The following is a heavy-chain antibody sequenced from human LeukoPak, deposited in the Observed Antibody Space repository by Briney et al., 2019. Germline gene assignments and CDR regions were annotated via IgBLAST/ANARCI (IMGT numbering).Heavy chain of an antibody. CDR1: GFTFSNYV. V-gene: IGHV3-23*01. Sequence: GGSLRLSCAASGFTFSNYVMTWVRQAPGKGLQWPSSINNSGGSTNYVDSVKGRFTISRDNSKNTLYLHMSSLRAEDTAIYFCAKSTCSTTSCNVDYYIDFWGQGALVTVSS. CDR2: INNSGGST. J-gene: IGHJ4*02. CDR3: AKSTCSTTSCNVDYYIDF. D-gene: IGHD2-2*01.